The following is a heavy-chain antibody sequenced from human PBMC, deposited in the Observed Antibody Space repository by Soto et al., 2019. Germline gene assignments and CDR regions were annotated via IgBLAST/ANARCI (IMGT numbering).Heavy chain of an antibody. D-gene: IGHD2-15*01. J-gene: IGHJ6*02. CDR3: ARDCSGGSCYPGMDV. CDR2: ISSSGYI. V-gene: IGHV3-21*01. CDR1: GFNFNSYT. Sequence: GGSLRLSCAASGFNFNSYTINWVRKAPGKRLEWLSSISSSGYIFSTDSVRGRFTISRDNAKNSVYLQINSLRAEDTAVYFCARDCSGGSCYPGMDVWGQGTTVTVSS.